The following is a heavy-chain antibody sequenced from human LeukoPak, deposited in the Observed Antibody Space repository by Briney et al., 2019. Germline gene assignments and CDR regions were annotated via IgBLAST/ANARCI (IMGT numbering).Heavy chain of an antibody. CDR2: ISGSGGST. CDR1: GFTFSSYA. D-gene: IGHD6-19*01. CDR3: AKDDRQWLSWGMGGPFDI. V-gene: IGHV3-23*01. Sequence: SGGSLRLSCAASGFTFSSYAMSWVRQAPGKGLEWVSVISGSGGSTHYADSVKGRFTISRDNSKNTLYLQMNSLRAEDTAVYYCAKDDRQWLSWGMGGPFDIWGQGTMVTVSS. J-gene: IGHJ3*02.